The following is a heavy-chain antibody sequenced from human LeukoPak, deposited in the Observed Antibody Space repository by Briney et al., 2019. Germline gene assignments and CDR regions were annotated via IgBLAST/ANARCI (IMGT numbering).Heavy chain of an antibody. V-gene: IGHV3-21*01. J-gene: IGHJ3*02. CDR3: ARKHIVVETVAFDI. CDR2: ISSSSSYI. D-gene: IGHD2-21*02. CDR1: GFTFSSYT. Sequence: GGSLRLPCAASGFTFSSYTMIWVRQAPGKGLEWVSSISSSSSYIYYADSVKGRFTISRDNAKNSLYLQMNSLRAEDTAVYYCARKHIVVETVAFDIWGQGTMVTVSS.